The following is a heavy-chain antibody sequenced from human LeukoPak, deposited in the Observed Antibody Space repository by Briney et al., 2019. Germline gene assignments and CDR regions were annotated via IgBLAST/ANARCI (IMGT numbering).Heavy chain of an antibody. D-gene: IGHD3-22*01. Sequence: SETLSLTCSVSGYSISSGYYWDWIRQPPGKGLEWIASIYHTGKSYYNPSLKSRVTISVDTSKNQISLKLRSVTAADTAVYYCARGRNYYDSSVDYWGQGTLVTVSS. V-gene: IGHV4-38-2*02. CDR2: IYHTGKS. CDR3: ARGRNYYDSSVDY. CDR1: GYSISSGYY. J-gene: IGHJ4*02.